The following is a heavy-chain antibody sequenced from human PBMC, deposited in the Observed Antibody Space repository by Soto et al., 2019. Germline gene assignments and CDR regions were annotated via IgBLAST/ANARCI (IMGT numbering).Heavy chain of an antibody. V-gene: IGHV1-2*02. D-gene: IGHD3-16*01. CDR1: GYTFIDYY. CDR3: ARDRRYACPASYFYALSGLDV. CDR2: INPSSGGT. Sequence: QVQLVQSGAEVKKPGASVKVSCTASGYTFIDYYMHWVRQAPGQGLAWMGWINPSSGGTHYAQKFQGRVSMTRDTSISIVYMQLSRLKSEDTAMYYCARDRRYACPASYFYALSGLDVWGQWTRVTVSS. J-gene: IGHJ6*02.